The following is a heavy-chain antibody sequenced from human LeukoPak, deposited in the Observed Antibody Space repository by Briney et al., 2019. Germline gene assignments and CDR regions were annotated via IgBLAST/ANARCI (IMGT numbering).Heavy chain of an antibody. J-gene: IGHJ1*01. CDR3: GRGGRYSTDNCLDH. CDR1: GFTFRSYG. D-gene: IGHD1-1*01. Sequence: PGGSLRLSCAASGFTFRSYGMYWVLQAPGKGLVWVSRSNSDGSSTSYADSLKGRFTISRDNAKNTVYLQMNSLSAEDTAVYYCGRGGRYSTDNCLDHWGQGTLVTVSS. V-gene: IGHV3-74*01. CDR2: SNSDGSST.